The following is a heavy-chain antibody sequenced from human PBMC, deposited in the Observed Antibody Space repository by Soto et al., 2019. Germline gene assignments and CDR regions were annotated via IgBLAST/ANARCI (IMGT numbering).Heavy chain of an antibody. CDR2: IHYSGSA. CDR3: ARRHRDAFYDRRIYVP. D-gene: IGHD3-22*01. V-gene: IGHV4-39*01. CDR1: GSSISIGTDY. Sequence: SETLSLTCSVSGSSISIGTDYWGWIRQPPGKGLGWIGNIHYSGSAYYNPSLKSRVYISVDTSKNQFSLKLSSVTAADWAMFYCARRHRDAFYDRRIYVPWGQEAQVTVSS. J-gene: IGHJ4*02.